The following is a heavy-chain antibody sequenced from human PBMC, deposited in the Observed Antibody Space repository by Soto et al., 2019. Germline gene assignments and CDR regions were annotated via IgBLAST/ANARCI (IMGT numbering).Heavy chain of an antibody. Sequence: SETLTLTCTVSGGSIRSSSYYWGWIRQPPGKGLEWIGSIYYSGSTNYNLSLKSRVTISVDTSKNQFSLKLSSVTAADTAVYYCARRYGTTFDYWGQGTLVTSPQ. D-gene: IGHD1-7*01. CDR2: IYYSGST. CDR3: ARRYGTTFDY. V-gene: IGHV4-39*07. J-gene: IGHJ4*02. CDR1: GGSIRSSSYY.